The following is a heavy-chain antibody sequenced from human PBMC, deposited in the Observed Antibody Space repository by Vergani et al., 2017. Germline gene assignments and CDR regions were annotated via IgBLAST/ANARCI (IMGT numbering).Heavy chain of an antibody. V-gene: IGHV1-8*02. J-gene: IGHJ4*02. D-gene: IGHD3-22*01. Sequence: QVQLVQSGAEVKKPGSSVKVSCKASGYTFTSYDINWVRQATGQGLEWMGWMNPNSGNTGYAQKFQGRVTMTRNTSISTAYMELSSLRSEDTAVYYCARGDYYDSSGYYLIDYWGQGTLVTVSS. CDR2: MNPNSGNT. CDR1: GYTFTSYD. CDR3: ARGDYYDSSGYYLIDY.